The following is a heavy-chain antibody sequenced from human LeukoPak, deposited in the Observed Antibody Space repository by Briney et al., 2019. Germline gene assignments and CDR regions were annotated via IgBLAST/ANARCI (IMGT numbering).Heavy chain of an antibody. J-gene: IGHJ4*02. CDR1: GFTVSSNE. V-gene: IGHV3-38-3*01. Sequence: GGSLRLSCAASGFTVSSNEMSWVRQAPGKGLEWVSSISGGSTYYADSRKGRFTISRDNAKNSLYLQMNSLRAEDTAVYYCARDGYGDYVFDYWGQGTLVTVSS. CDR3: ARDGYGDYVFDY. D-gene: IGHD4-17*01. CDR2: ISGGST.